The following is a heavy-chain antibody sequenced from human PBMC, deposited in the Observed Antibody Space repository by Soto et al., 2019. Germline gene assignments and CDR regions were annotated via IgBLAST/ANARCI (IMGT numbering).Heavy chain of an antibody. J-gene: IGHJ6*02. V-gene: IGHV3-7*05. Sequence: GGSLRLSCAASGFTFSSYWMSWVRQAPGKGLEWVANIKQDGSEKYYVDSVKGRFTISRDNAKNSLYLQMNSLRAEDTAVYYCARDLGGWGVYGMDVWGQGTTVTVSS. CDR1: GFTFSSYW. D-gene: IGHD6-19*01. CDR3: ARDLGGWGVYGMDV. CDR2: IKQDGSEK.